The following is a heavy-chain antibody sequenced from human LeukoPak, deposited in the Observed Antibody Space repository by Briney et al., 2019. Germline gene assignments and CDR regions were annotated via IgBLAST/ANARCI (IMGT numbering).Heavy chain of an antibody. CDR3: ARRMVTIDDHDAFDI. J-gene: IGHJ3*02. CDR2: IRYDGSNK. D-gene: IGHD2-21*02. Sequence: PGGSLRLSCAASGFTFSSYGIHWVRQAPGKGLEWVAFIRYDGSNKYYTDSVKGRFTISRDTSKNTVYLQMSSLRAEDTAVYYCARRMVTIDDHDAFDIWGQGTMVTVSS. V-gene: IGHV3-30*02. CDR1: GFTFSSYG.